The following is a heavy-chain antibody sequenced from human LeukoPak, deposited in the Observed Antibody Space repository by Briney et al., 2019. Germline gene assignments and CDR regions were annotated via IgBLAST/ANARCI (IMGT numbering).Heavy chain of an antibody. CDR1: GYTFTGYY. CDR2: INPNSGGT. CDR3: ARGRPQDYDSSGPYYYYYMDV. D-gene: IGHD3-22*01. V-gene: IGHV1-2*02. J-gene: IGHJ6*03. Sequence: GASVEVSCKASGYTFTGYYMHWVRQAPGQGLEWMGWINPNSGGTNYAQKFQGRVTMTRDTSISTAYMELSRLRSDDTAVYYCARGRPQDYDSSGPYYYYYMDVWGKGTTVTVSS.